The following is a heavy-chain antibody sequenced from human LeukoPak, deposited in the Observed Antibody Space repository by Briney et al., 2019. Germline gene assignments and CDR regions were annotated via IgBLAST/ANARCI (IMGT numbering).Heavy chain of an antibody. J-gene: IGHJ4*02. V-gene: IGHV1-2*02. Sequence: GASVKVSCKPSGYTFTGYYLHWVRQAPGQALEWMGWISPNTGATVYAQNFQGRVTMSRDTSISTACLDLSSLRSDDTAVYYCARDRVGSGWPRPFYFEFWGQGTLVTVSS. CDR1: GYTFTGYY. CDR3: ARDRVGSGWPRPFYFEF. CDR2: ISPNTGAT. D-gene: IGHD6-19*01.